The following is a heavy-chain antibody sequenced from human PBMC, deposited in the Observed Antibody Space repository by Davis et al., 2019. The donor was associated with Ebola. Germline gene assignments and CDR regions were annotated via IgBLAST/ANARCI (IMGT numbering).Heavy chain of an antibody. CDR1: GGSISRGGSY. V-gene: IGHV4-31*03. CDR3: ARDLRYDSSGYDYYFYMDV. J-gene: IGHJ6*03. Sequence: LRRSCTVSGGSISRGGSYWTRIRQHPGKGLEWIGYIYYSGSTYYKPSLKSRVTISLDTSKNQFSLNLYSVTAADTAVYYCARDLRYDSSGYDYYFYMDVWGKGTTVTVSS. CDR2: IYYSGST. D-gene: IGHD3-22*01.